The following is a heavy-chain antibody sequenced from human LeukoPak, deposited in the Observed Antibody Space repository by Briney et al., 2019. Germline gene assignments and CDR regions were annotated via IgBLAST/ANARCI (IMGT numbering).Heavy chain of an antibody. D-gene: IGHD4-17*01. CDR1: GGSISSYY. V-gene: IGHV4-59*12. CDR2: IYYSGST. CDR3: ARVGYYGDYDYYYGMDV. J-gene: IGHJ6*02. Sequence: SETLSLTCTVSGGSISSYYWSWIRQPPGKGLEWIGYIYYSGSTYYNPSLKSRVTISVDTSKNQFSLKLSSVTAADTAVYYCARVGYYGDYDYYYGMDVWGQGTTVTVSS.